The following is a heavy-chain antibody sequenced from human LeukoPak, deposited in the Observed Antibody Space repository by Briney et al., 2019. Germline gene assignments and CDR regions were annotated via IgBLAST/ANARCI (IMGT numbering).Heavy chain of an antibody. D-gene: IGHD6-19*01. CDR3: ARISLSGWVNDH. CDR2: ISSDGSST. CDR1: GFTFSSHW. J-gene: IGHJ4*02. V-gene: IGHV3-74*01. Sequence: PGGSLRLSCAASGFTFSSHWMHWVRQAPGKGLVWVTRISSDGSSTSYADSVKGRFTISRDNAKNTLFLQTSSLRAEDTAIYYCARISLSGWVNDHWGQGTLVTVSS.